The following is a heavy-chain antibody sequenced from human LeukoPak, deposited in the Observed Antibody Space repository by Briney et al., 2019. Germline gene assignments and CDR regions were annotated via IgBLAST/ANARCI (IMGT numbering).Heavy chain of an antibody. D-gene: IGHD6-13*01. Sequence: ASVKVSCKSSGYTFTGYYMHWVRQAPGQGLEWMGWINPNSGGTNYAQKFQGRVTMTRDTSISTAYMELSRLRSHDTAVYYCARDRMAAAHFDYWGQGTLVTVSS. CDR3: ARDRMAAAHFDY. V-gene: IGHV1-2*02. CDR1: GYTFTGYY. J-gene: IGHJ4*02. CDR2: INPNSGGT.